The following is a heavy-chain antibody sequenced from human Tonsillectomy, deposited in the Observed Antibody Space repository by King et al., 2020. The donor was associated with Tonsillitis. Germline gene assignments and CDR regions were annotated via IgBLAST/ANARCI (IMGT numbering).Heavy chain of an antibody. Sequence: VQLQQWGAGLLKPSETLSLTCAVYGGSFSGYYWTWIRQPPGKGLEWIGEISGSTNYNPSLKSRVTISVDTSKNQFSLRLSSVTAADTAVYYCARGPIRGYSYYYFDYWGQGTLVTVSS. D-gene: IGHD5-18*01. CDR1: GGSFSGYY. CDR3: ARGPIRGYSYYYFDY. V-gene: IGHV4-34*01. CDR2: ISGST. J-gene: IGHJ4*02.